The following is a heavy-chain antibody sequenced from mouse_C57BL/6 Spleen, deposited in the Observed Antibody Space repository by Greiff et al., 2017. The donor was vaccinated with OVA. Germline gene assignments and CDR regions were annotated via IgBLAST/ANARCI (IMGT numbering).Heavy chain of an antibody. J-gene: IGHJ2*01. D-gene: IGHD1-1*01. Sequence: EVKLMESGPELVKPGASVKISCKASGYSFTGYYMNWVKQSPEKSLEWIGEINPSTGGTTYNQKFKAKATLTVDKSSSTAYMQLKSLTSEDSAVYYCARSPPYYYGLDYWGQGTTLTVSS. CDR3: ARSPPYYYGLDY. CDR2: INPSTGGT. V-gene: IGHV1-42*01. CDR1: GYSFTGYY.